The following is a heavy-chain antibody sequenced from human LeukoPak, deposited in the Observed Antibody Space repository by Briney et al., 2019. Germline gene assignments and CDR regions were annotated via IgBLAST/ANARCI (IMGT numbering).Heavy chain of an antibody. CDR2: IWYDGSNK. Sequence: PGRSLRLSCAASGFTFSSYGMHGVRQAPGKGLEWVAVIWYDGSNKYYADSVKGRFTISRDNSKNTLYLQMNSLRAEDTAVYYCARGDYGGGKYYYYYYGMDVWGQGTTVTVSS. D-gene: IGHD4-23*01. CDR3: ARGDYGGGKYYYYYYGMDV. V-gene: IGHV3-33*01. CDR1: GFTFSSYG. J-gene: IGHJ6*02.